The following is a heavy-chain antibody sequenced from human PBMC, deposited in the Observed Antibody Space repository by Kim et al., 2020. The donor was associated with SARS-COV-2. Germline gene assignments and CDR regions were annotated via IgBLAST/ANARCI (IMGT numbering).Heavy chain of an antibody. Sequence: GGSLRLSCAASGFTFSSYGMHWVRQAPGKGLEWVAVISYDGSNKYYADSVKGRFTISRDNSKNTLYLQMNSLRAEDTAVYYCARAAGIAAAGGWGQGTLVTVSS. D-gene: IGHD6-13*01. CDR3: ARAAGIAAAGG. CDR1: GFTFSSYG. V-gene: IGHV3-33*05. J-gene: IGHJ4*02. CDR2: ISYDGSNK.